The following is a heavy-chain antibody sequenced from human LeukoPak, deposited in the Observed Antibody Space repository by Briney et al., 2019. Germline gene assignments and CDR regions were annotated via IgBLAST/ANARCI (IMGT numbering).Heavy chain of an antibody. Sequence: GGSLRLSCAASGFTFSSYGMSWVRQAPGKGLEWVSTISGSGGTTYYADSVKGRFTISRDNSKNTLYLRMNSLRDEDTAVYYCAKRRALILVAKAFDYWGQGTLVTVSS. D-gene: IGHD3-22*01. CDR3: AKRRALILVAKAFDY. CDR1: GFTFSSYG. V-gene: IGHV3-23*01. J-gene: IGHJ4*02. CDR2: ISGSGGTT.